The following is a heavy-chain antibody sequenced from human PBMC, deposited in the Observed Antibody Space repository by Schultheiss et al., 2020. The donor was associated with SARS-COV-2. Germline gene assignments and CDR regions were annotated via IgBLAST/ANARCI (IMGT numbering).Heavy chain of an antibody. Sequence: GGSLRLSCAASGFTFSSYAMSWVRQAPGKGLEWVSSIGGSGTKTYYADSVRGRFTISRDSSKNTLYLQMNSLRAEDTAVYYCAKDPNYDFWSGYPNFDYWGQGTLVTVSS. V-gene: IGHV3-23*01. D-gene: IGHD3-3*01. J-gene: IGHJ4*02. CDR2: IGGSGTKT. CDR3: AKDPNYDFWSGYPNFDY. CDR1: GFTFSSYA.